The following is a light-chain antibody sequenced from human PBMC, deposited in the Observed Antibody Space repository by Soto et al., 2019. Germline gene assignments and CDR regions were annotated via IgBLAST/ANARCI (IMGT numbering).Light chain of an antibody. CDR1: QSISSW. Sequence: IQLTQSQSSLSASVGDSVTITCRASQSISSWLAWYQQKPGKAPKLLIYDASSLESGVPPRFSGSGSGKEFTIIISSLQPDDFATYDCQQYDSYWTFGQGTKVDIK. J-gene: IGKJ1*01. CDR3: QQYDSYWT. V-gene: IGKV1-5*01. CDR2: DAS.